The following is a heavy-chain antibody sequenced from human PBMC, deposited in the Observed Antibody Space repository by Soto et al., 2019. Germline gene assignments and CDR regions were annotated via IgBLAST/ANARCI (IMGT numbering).Heavy chain of an antibody. V-gene: IGHV3-72*01. CDR1: GFSFSDNY. CDR2: IRNKANRYTT. J-gene: IGHJ4*02. CDR3: GRVGDYNFWSGPDY. D-gene: IGHD3-3*01. Sequence: EVQLVESGGGLVQPGGSLRLSCAASGFSFSDNYMDWVRQAPGKGLEWVARIRNKANRYTTEYAASVKGRFTISRDDSKNSLFLQMNSLQTEDTAVYYCGRVGDYNFWSGPDYWGQGTLVTVSS.